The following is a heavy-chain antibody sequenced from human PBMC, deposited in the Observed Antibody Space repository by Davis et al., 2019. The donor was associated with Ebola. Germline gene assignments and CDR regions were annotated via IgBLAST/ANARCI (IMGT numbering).Heavy chain of an antibody. CDR1: GYSFTTYW. J-gene: IGHJ4*02. D-gene: IGHD3-22*01. Sequence: GESLKISCKGSGYSFTTYWIGWVRQMPGKGLEWMGIIYPGNSDTRYSPSFQGQVTISADKSISTAYLQWNSLKASDTAVYYCARRDASGYFYSDYWGQGTLVTVSS. CDR3: ARRDASGYFYSDY. V-gene: IGHV5-51*01. CDR2: IYPGNSDT.